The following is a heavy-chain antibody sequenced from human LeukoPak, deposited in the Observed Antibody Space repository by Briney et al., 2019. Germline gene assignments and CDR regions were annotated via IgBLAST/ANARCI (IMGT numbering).Heavy chain of an antibody. V-gene: IGHV3-48*03. J-gene: IGHJ3*02. CDR2: ITSSGNTM. CDR3: ARWGHDAFDI. CDR1: GFTFSSYE. D-gene: IGHD3-16*01. Sequence: QPGGSLRLSCAASGFTFSSYEMNWVRQAPGKGLEWVSFITSSGNTMYYADSVKGRFTISRDNAKNSLYLQMSSLRAEDTAVYYCARWGHDAFDIWGQGTMVTVSS.